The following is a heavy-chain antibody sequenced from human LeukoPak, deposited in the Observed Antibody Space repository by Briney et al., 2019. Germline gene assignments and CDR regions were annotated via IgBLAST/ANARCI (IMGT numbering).Heavy chain of an antibody. J-gene: IGHJ4*02. Sequence: AAVRVSCKGSGYTFTVYYLHWGRQGPGEGVAWMGRINPNSGDTNYAQKFQGRVTLTWDTSISPAYMELSRLTSDDTAVYYCSRDEAYPDYWGQGTLVTVSS. D-gene: IGHD3-16*01. CDR1: GYTFTVYY. V-gene: IGHV1-2*06. CDR3: SRDEAYPDY. CDR2: INPNSGDT.